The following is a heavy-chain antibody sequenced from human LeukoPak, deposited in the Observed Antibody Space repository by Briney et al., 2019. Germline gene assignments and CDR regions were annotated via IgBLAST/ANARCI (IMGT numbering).Heavy chain of an antibody. CDR3: ARADYDFWSGYWRSAGMDV. CDR2: IYPGDSDT. CDR1: GYIFTSYW. V-gene: IGHV5-51*01. D-gene: IGHD3-3*01. J-gene: IGHJ6*02. Sequence: GESLQISCKGSGYIFTSYWIGWVRPLPGKGLEWMGIIYPGDSDTRYSPSFQGQVTISADKSISTAYLQWSSLKASDTAMYYCARADYDFWSGYWRSAGMDVWGQGTTVTVSS.